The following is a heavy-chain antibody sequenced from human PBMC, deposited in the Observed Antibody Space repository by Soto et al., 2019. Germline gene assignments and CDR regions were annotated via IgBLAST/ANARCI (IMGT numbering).Heavy chain of an antibody. Sequence: QLQLRESGPGLVKPSETLSLTCTVSGGSISRSGYSWGWIRQPPGKGLEWIGCISYDGNTYYNPSLKRRFTISADTSTNQFSLELSSVTAADTAVYYCARHQDSTLRDYWGQGTLVTVSS. CDR1: GGSISRSGYS. J-gene: IGHJ4*02. D-gene: IGHD1-26*01. V-gene: IGHV4-39*01. CDR2: ISYDGNT. CDR3: ARHQDSTLRDY.